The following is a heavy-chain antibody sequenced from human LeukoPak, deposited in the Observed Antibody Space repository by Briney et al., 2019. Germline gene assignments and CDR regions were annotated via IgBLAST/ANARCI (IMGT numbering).Heavy chain of an antibody. CDR3: AKVPIFGVVSMYYFDY. D-gene: IGHD3-3*01. CDR1: GFTFSSYA. Sequence: GGSLRLSCAASGFTFSSYAMSWVRQAPGKGLEWASAISGSGGSTYYADSVKGRFTISRDNSKNTLYLQMNSLRAEDTAVYYCAKVPIFGVVSMYYFDYWGQGTLVTVSS. J-gene: IGHJ4*02. CDR2: ISGSGGST. V-gene: IGHV3-23*01.